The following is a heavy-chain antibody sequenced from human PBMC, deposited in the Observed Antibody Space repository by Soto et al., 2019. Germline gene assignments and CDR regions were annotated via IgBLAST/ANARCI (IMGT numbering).Heavy chain of an antibody. V-gene: IGHV1-69*13. J-gene: IGHJ4*02. CDR1: GGTFSSYR. CDR3: AREYGAKLRSS. CDR2: IVPIYRTA. D-gene: IGHD6-13*01. Sequence: GASVKVSCKASGGTFSSYRFNWVRQARGQGLEWLGGIVPIYRTADYAQKFQGRVTITADESTRTVYLELSSLKSQDTALYYCAREYGAKLRSSWGQGTLVTVSS.